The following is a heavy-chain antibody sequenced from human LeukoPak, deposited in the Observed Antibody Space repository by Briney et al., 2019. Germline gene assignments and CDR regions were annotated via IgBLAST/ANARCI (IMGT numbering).Heavy chain of an antibody. Sequence: PGASLRLSCAAPGFTFSNYAMSWVRQAPGKGLEWVSAVSGRDDSTYYADSVKGRFTISRDTSKNTLYLQMNSLRAEDTAVYYCVKWGDYDILTGYYDPDYWGQGTLVTVSS. CDR1: GFTFSNYA. V-gene: IGHV3-23*01. J-gene: IGHJ4*02. CDR2: VSGRDDST. CDR3: VKWGDYDILTGYYDPDY. D-gene: IGHD3-9*01.